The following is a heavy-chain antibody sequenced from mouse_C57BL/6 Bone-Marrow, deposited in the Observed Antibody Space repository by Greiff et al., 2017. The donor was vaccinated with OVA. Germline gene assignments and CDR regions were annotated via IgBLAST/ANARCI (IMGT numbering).Heavy chain of an antibody. D-gene: IGHD1-1*01. Sequence: EVKLQESGGGLVKPGGSLKLSCAASGFTFSSYAMSWVRQTPEKRLEWVATISDGGSYTYYPDNVKGRFTISRDNAKNNLYLQMSQLKSEDTGMYYCARVGYCYGSSSFAYWGQGTLVTVSA. CDR3: ARVGYCYGSSSFAY. V-gene: IGHV5-4*03. CDR1: GFTFSSYA. J-gene: IGHJ3*01. CDR2: ISDGGSYT.